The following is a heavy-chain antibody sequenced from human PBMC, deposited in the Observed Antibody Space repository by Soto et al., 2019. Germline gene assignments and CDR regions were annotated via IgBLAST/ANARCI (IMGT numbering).Heavy chain of an antibody. V-gene: IGHV3-33*01. CDR1: GFTFSSYG. J-gene: IGHJ6*02. CDR3: ARGPNYYYYGMDV. CDR2: IWYDGSNK. Sequence: QVQLVESGGGVVQPGRSLRLSCAASGFTFSSYGMHWVRQAPGKGLEWVAVIWYDGSNKYYADSVKGRFTISRDNSKNTLCRQMNSLRAEDTAVYYCARGPNYYYYGMDVWGQGTTVTVSS.